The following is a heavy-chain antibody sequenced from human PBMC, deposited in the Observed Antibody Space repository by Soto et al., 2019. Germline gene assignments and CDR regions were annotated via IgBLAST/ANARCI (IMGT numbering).Heavy chain of an antibody. V-gene: IGHV3-33*01. Sequence: QVQLVESGGGVVQPGRSLRLSCAASGFTFSDYGMHWVRQTPGKGLEWVALIWHDGNEKYYADSAKARFTVSRDNSKNTLYLQMNSLGAEDTALYYCAREFGQYGNYRFDPWGQGTLVAVSS. J-gene: IGHJ5*02. CDR3: AREFGQYGNYRFDP. CDR1: GFTFSDYG. CDR2: IWHDGNEK. D-gene: IGHD3-16*01.